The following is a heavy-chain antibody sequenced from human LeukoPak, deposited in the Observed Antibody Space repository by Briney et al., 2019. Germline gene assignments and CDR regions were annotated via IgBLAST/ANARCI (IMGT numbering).Heavy chain of an antibody. CDR2: VYTSGST. J-gene: IGHJ4*02. CDR3: VRIKTSLNYFVY. Sequence: PSETLSLTCTVSGDSISGYYWTWIRQPPGKGLEWIGYVYTSGSTNYNPSLKSRVTISVDTSKNQFSLKLSSVTAADTALYYCVRIKTSLNYFVYWGQGTLVTVSS. V-gene: IGHV4-4*09. D-gene: IGHD6-6*01. CDR1: GDSISGYY.